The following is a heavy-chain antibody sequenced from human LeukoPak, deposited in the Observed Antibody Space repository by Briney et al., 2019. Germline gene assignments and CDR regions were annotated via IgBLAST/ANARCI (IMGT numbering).Heavy chain of an antibody. V-gene: IGHV4-34*01. CDR3: ARAIAHTIFGVVISHWFDP. CDR2: INHSGST. Sequence: SETLSLTCTVSGGSISSYYWSWIRQPPGKGLEWIGEINHSGSTNYNPSLKSRVTISVDTSKNQFSLKLSSVTAADTAVYYCARAIAHTIFGVVISHWFDPWGQGTLVTVSS. J-gene: IGHJ5*02. D-gene: IGHD3-3*01. CDR1: GGSISSYY.